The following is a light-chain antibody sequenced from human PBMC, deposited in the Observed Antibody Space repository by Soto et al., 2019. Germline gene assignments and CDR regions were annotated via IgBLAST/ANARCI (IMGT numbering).Light chain of an antibody. V-gene: IGKV3-11*01. Sequence: EIVLTQSPATLSLSRGDRATLSYRASQNVYSYLAWYQQKPGQAPRLLIYDASNRATGIPARFSGSGSGPEFTLTISSLEPEDVGVYFCQHRNNWPPGAAFGGGTKVEIK. CDR2: DAS. J-gene: IGKJ4*01. CDR1: QNVYSY. CDR3: QHRNNWPPGAA.